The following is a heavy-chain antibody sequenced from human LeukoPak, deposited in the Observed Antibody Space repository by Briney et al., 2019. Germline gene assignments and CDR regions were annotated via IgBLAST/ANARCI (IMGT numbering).Heavy chain of an antibody. J-gene: IGHJ4*02. V-gene: IGHV3-48*03. Sequence: GGSLRLSCAASGFTFSSYEMNWVRQAPGKGLEWVSYISSSGSTIYYADSVKGRFTISRDNSKNTLYLQMNSLRAEDTAVYYCATKSPIDYWGQGTLVTVSS. CDR1: GFTFSSYE. CDR2: ISSSGSTI. CDR3: ATKSPIDY.